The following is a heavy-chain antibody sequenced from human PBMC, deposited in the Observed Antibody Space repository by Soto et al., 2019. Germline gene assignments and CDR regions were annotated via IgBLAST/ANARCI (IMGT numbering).Heavy chain of an antibody. CDR3: ARVGEFGSSLPYHASDL. Sequence: EVQLVESGGGSVQPGGSLRLSCTASGFTFSRHWMHWVRQAPGKGLVWVSRIKRDGSDTSYADEVKGRCTVSRDNTKNMLYLQMNSLTVEDTAVYYCARVGEFGSSLPYHASDLWGQGTLVTVSS. CDR2: IKRDGSDT. D-gene: IGHD3-10*01. V-gene: IGHV3-74*01. J-gene: IGHJ4*02. CDR1: GFTFSRHW.